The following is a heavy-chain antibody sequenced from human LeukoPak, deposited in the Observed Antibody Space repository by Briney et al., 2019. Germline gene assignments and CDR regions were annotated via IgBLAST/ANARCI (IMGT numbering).Heavy chain of an antibody. CDR3: ARDVFYCSGGSCNE. V-gene: IGHV4-59*12. D-gene: IGHD2-15*01. CDR1: GASISSYY. CDR2: FFHSGST. Sequence: SETLSLTCTVSGASISSYYWSWIRQPPGKGLEWIGYFFHSGSTNYNPSLKSRVTISADTSENQLSLKLRSVTAADTAVYYCARDVFYCSGGSCNEWGQGTLVTVSS. J-gene: IGHJ4*02.